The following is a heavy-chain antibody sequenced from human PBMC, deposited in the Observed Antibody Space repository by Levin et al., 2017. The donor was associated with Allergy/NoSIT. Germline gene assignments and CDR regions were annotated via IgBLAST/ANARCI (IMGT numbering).Heavy chain of an antibody. CDR3: ASAPSGRGYSYGYNAFDI. CDR2: IYSGGST. V-gene: IGHV3-66*01. D-gene: IGHD5-18*01. J-gene: IGHJ3*02. CDR1: GFTVSSNY. Sequence: PGESLKISCAASGFTVSSNYMSWVRQAPGKGLEWVSVIYSGGSTYYADSVKGRFTISRDNSKNTLYLQMNSLRAEDTAVYYCASAPSGRGYSYGYNAFDIWGQGTMVTVSS.